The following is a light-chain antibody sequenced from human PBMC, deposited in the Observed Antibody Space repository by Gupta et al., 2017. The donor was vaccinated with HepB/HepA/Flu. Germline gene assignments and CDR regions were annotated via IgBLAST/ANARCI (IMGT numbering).Light chain of an antibody. CDR2: EAS. J-gene: IGKJ5*01. V-gene: IGKV1-5*03. CDR3: QQYKSSPIT. CDR1: QSVNNW. Sequence: DIQMTQSPSTLSASVGDRVTITCRASQSVNNWLAWYQQNPGKAPKLLLYEASTLESGVPSRFSGSGSGTEFTLTISSLQPDDFATYYCQQYKSSPITFGQGTQLEIK.